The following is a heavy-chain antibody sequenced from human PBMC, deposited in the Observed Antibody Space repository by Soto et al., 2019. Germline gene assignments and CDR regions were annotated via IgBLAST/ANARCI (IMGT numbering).Heavy chain of an antibody. Sequence: QVQLVESGGGVVQPGRSLRLSCAASGFTFSNYGMHWVRQAPGKGLEWVAVIWYDGSNKYYADSVKGRFTISRDNSKNTLYLQMNSLRVEDTAVYYCARDLIGCYGLGAFDIWGRGTMVTVFS. V-gene: IGHV3-33*01. CDR2: IWYDGSNK. D-gene: IGHD2-2*01. CDR1: GFTFSNYG. J-gene: IGHJ3*02. CDR3: ARDLIGCYGLGAFDI.